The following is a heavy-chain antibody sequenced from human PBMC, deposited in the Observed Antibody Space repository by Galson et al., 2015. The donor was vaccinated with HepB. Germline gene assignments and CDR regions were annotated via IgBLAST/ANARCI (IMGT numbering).Heavy chain of an antibody. D-gene: IGHD3-22*01. V-gene: IGHV1-69*13. Sequence: SVKVSCKASGGTFSSYAISWVRQAPGQGLEWMGGIIPIFGTANYAQKFQGRVTITADESTSTAYMELSSLRSEDTAVYYCARGAPDSSGYAPFDHWGQGTLVTVSS. J-gene: IGHJ4*02. CDR2: IIPIFGTA. CDR3: ARGAPDSSGYAPFDH. CDR1: GGTFSSYA.